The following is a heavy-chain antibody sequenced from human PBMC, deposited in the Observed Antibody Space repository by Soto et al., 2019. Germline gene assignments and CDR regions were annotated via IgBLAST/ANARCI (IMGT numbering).Heavy chain of an antibody. J-gene: IGHJ6*02. D-gene: IGHD3-3*01. CDR3: ASSRGFGVVIFGYYYYGMHV. Sequence: QVQLVQSGAEVKKPGSSVKVSCKASGGTFSSYAISWVRQAPGQGLEWMGGVIPIFGTANYAQKFQGRVTITADESTSTAYMALSSLRAEDTAVYYCASSRGFGVVIFGYYYYGMHVWGQGTTVTVCS. CDR1: GGTFSSYA. CDR2: VIPIFGTA. V-gene: IGHV1-69*01.